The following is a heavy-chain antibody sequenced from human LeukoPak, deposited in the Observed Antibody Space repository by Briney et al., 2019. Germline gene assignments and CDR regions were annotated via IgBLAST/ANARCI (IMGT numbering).Heavy chain of an antibody. CDR2: VYYRGST. Sequence: SETLSLXCTVSGASISSYYWSWIRQPPGKGLEWIGYVYYRGSTTYNPSLKSRVTISVDASKDQFSLKLSSVTAADTAVYYCASALFFYYMDVWGKGTTVTVSS. J-gene: IGHJ6*03. CDR3: ASALFFYYMDV. V-gene: IGHV4-59*01. D-gene: IGHD2/OR15-2a*01. CDR1: GASISSYY.